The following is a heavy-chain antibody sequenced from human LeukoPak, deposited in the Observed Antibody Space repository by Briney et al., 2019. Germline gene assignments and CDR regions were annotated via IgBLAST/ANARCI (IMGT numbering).Heavy chain of an antibody. CDR2: FYYTGGT. D-gene: IGHD6-13*01. CDR1: GGSISSYY. Sequence: PPESLSLTCTVSGGSISSYYWSWIREPPGGGLERSVYFYYTGGTNYTPSLKSRDTISVDTAKTHFTLKLSTVTAADTAVYYCARVKWYRSQLVANYGMDVWGQGTTVTVSS. CDR3: ARVKWYRSQLVANYGMDV. J-gene: IGHJ6*02. V-gene: IGHV4-59*01.